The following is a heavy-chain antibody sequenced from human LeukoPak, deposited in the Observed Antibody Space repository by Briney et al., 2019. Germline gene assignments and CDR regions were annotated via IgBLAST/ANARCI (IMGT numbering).Heavy chain of an antibody. D-gene: IGHD6-19*01. J-gene: IGHJ4*02. V-gene: IGHV7-4-1*02. CDR3: ARAPYSSGWSWGYYFDY. CDR1: GYTFTSYG. CDR2: INTNTGNP. Sequence: GASVKVSCKASGYTFTSYGISWVRQAPGQGLEWMGWINTNTGNPTYAQGFTGRFVFSLDTSVSTAYLQISSLKAEDTAVYYCARAPYSSGWSWGYYFDYWGQGTLVTVSS.